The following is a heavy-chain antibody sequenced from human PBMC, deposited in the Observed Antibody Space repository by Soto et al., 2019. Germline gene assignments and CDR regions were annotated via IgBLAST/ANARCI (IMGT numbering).Heavy chain of an antibody. CDR1: EYTFSTYA. Sequence: QVQHVQSGAEVKKPGASVKVSCKASEYTFSTYAIHWVRKAPGQRLEWMGWINAGNGKTKYSQKFKGRVTITRDTSASRVYKRQSSLRSEDTAVYYCARNSDTALYYFDYWGQGTLVTVSS. CDR2: INAGNGKT. J-gene: IGHJ4*02. D-gene: IGHD5-18*01. V-gene: IGHV1-3*01. CDR3: ARNSDTALYYFDY.